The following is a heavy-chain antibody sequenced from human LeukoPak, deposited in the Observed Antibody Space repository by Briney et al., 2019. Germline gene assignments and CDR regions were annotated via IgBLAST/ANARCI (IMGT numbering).Heavy chain of an antibody. CDR3: ARGPNSNWSGLDF. D-gene: IGHD6-6*01. CDR1: GFTFSSYA. CDR2: ISYDGSNE. V-gene: IGHV3-30-3*01. J-gene: IGHJ4*02. Sequence: GGSLRLSCAASGFTFSSYALNWVRQAPGKGLEWVAVISYDGSNESYADSVKGRFTVSRDNAKNTLYLQVNNLRAEDTAVYYCARGPNSNWSGLDFWGQGTLLTVSS.